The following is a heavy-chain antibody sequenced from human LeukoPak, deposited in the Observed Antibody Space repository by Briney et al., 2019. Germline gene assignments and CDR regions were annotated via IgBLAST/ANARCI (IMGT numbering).Heavy chain of an antibody. V-gene: IGHV3-74*01. CDR2: ISGDGTAR. CDR3: ARDPCHGALDY. D-gene: IGHD2-2*01. CDR1: GFTSSSYW. Sequence: PGGSLRLSCAASGFTSSSYWMHWVRQVPGKGLVWVSRISGDGTARNYADSVKGRFTISRDDAKNTVDLQMNSLRAEDTAVYYCARDPCHGALDYWGQGALVTVSS. J-gene: IGHJ4*02.